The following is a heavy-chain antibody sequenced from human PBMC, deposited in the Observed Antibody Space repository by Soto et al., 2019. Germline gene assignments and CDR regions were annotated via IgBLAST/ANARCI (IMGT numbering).Heavy chain of an antibody. J-gene: IGHJ5*02. CDR2: IYYSGST. CDR3: ARDLNLAVYGSLLNWFDP. Sequence: SETLSLTCTVSGGSIGSGDYYWSWIRQPPGKGLEWIGYIYYSGSTYYNPSLKSRVTMSLDTSKNQLSLKLTSVTAADTAVYYCARDLNLAVYGSLLNWFDPWGQGTLVTVSS. CDR1: GGSIGSGDYY. D-gene: IGHD2-8*01. V-gene: IGHV4-30-4*02.